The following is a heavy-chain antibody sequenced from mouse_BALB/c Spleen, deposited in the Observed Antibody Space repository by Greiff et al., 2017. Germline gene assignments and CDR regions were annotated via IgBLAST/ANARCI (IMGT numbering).Heavy chain of an antibody. V-gene: IGHV5-9-3*01. CDR2: ISSGGSYT. CDR3: ARRSPKDAMDY. J-gene: IGHJ4*01. CDR1: GFTFSSYA. Sequence: EVKLQESGGGLVKPGGSLKLSCAASGFTFSSYAMSWVRQTPEKRLEWVATISSGGSYTYYPDSVKGRFTISRDNAKNTLYLQMSSLRSEDTAMYYCARRSPKDAMDYWGQGTSVTVSS.